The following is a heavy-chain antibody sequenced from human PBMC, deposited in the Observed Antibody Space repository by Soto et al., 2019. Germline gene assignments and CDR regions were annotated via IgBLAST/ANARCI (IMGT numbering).Heavy chain of an antibody. CDR3: ARDWKGTAMVYYFDY. CDR2: IYPGDSDT. Sequence: PGESLKISCKGSGYRFASHWVAWVRQMPEEGLEWIGTIYPGDSDTKYSSAFRGHVTISADTSVSTAYLQMNSPRAEDTAVYYCARDWKGTAMVYYFDYWGQGTLVTVSS. CDR1: GYRFASHW. V-gene: IGHV5-51*01. J-gene: IGHJ4*02. D-gene: IGHD5-18*01.